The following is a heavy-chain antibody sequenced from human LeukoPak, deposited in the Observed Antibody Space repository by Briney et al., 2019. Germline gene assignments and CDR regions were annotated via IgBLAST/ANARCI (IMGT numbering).Heavy chain of an antibody. CDR1: GGSISSYY. Sequence: SETLSLTCTVSGGSISSYYWSWIRQPPGKGLEWIGYIYYSGSTNYNPSLKSRVTISVDTSKNQFSLKLSSVTAADTAVYYCARGDIDYGGNPHAFDIWGQGTMVTVSS. D-gene: IGHD4-23*01. CDR2: IYYSGST. V-gene: IGHV4-59*01. J-gene: IGHJ3*02. CDR3: ARGDIDYGGNPHAFDI.